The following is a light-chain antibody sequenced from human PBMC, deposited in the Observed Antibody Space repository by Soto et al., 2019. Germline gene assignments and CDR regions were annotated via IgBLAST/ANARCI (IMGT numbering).Light chain of an antibody. Sequence: EIVMTQSPATLSVSPGERATLSCRTSQSVSSNLVWYQQKPGQAPRLLIYGASTRATGIPARFSGSGSGIEFTLTISSLQSEDFAAYYCQQYNNWPQTFGQGTKVEIK. CDR3: QQYNNWPQT. J-gene: IGKJ1*01. CDR1: QSVSSN. V-gene: IGKV3-15*01. CDR2: GAS.